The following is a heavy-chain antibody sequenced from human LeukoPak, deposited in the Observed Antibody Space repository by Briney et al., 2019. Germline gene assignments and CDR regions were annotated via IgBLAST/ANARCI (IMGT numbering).Heavy chain of an antibody. V-gene: IGHV4-4*07. D-gene: IGHD3-16*01. Sequence: SEPLSLTCTVSGGSIGNFYWNWIRQPAGKGLEWIGRIFTTGSTNYNPSLTSRVTMSVATSKNQLSLRLSSVTAADTAVYYCAKASIMITFGGAPSLIIDAFDIWGQGTMVTVSS. J-gene: IGHJ3*02. CDR1: GGSIGNFY. CDR2: IFTTGST. CDR3: AKASIMITFGGAPSLIIDAFDI.